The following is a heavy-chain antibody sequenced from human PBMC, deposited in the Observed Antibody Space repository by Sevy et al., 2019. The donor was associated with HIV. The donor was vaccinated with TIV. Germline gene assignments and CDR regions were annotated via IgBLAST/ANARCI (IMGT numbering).Heavy chain of an antibody. V-gene: IGHV3-7*01. CDR2: IKRDASEK. Sequence: GGSLRLSCVASGFSFTNYWMTWVRQAPGKGLEWVANIKRDASEKYYVGSVKGRFTISRDNAKESLYLQMNSLRAEDTAVYYCARDRRNYGGQYFDYWGQGTLVTVSS. D-gene: IGHD1-7*01. CDR1: GFSFTNYW. CDR3: ARDRRNYGGQYFDY. J-gene: IGHJ4*02.